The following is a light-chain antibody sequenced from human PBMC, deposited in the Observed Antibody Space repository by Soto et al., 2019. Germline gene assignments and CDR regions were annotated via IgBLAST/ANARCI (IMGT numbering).Light chain of an antibody. J-gene: IGLJ2*01. CDR1: TGTVTSGLY. Sequence: QAVVTQESSLTVSPGGTVTLTCGSSTGTVTSGLYPYWFQRTPGQAPKTLIYDTSNKHSWSPARFSGSLLGGKAALTLSGAQPEDEAAYYCLLAYGCGNVFGGGTKLTVL. CDR2: DTS. V-gene: IGLV7-46*01. CDR3: LLAYGCGNV.